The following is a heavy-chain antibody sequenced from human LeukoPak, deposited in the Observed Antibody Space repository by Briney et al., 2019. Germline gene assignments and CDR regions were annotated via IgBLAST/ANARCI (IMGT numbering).Heavy chain of an antibody. CDR1: GGSISSGGYY. D-gene: IGHD3-16*02. J-gene: IGHJ6*02. CDR3: ARDRNDYVWGSYPNYYYYGMDV. V-gene: IGHV4-31*03. Sequence: SQTLSLTCTVSGGSISSGGYYWSWIRQHPGKGLEWIGYTYYSGSTYYNPSLKSRVTISVDTSKNQFSLKLSSVTAADTAVYYCARDRNDYVWGSYPNYYYYGMDVWGQGTTVTVSS. CDR2: TYYSGST.